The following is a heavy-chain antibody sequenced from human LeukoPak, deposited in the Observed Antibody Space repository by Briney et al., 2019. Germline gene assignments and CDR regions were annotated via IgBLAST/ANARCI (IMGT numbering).Heavy chain of an antibody. CDR1: GYSFTSYA. Sequence: GASVKVSCKASGYSFTSYAMHWVRQAPGQRLEWMGWINAGNGNTEYSQMFQGRVTITRDASASTAYMELSSLRSGDTAVYYCAREDTAFDCWGQGTLVTVSS. J-gene: IGHJ4*02. D-gene: IGHD5-18*01. CDR3: AREDTAFDC. V-gene: IGHV1-3*01. CDR2: INAGNGNT.